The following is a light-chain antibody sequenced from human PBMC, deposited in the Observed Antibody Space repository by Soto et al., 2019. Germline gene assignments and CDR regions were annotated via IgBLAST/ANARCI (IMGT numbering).Light chain of an antibody. J-gene: IGKJ1*01. CDR2: KAS. Sequence: DIQMTQSPSTLSASVGDRVTITCRASLSSNWLAWYQQKPGKAPKLLIYKASSLESGVPSRFSGSGSGTEFTLTISSLQPDDFATYYCQQYNNYSPRTFGQGTKVEIK. CDR1: LSSNW. CDR3: QQYNNYSPRT. V-gene: IGKV1-5*03.